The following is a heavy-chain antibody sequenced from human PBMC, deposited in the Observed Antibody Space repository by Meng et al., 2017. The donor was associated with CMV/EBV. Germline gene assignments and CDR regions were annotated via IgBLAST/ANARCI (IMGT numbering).Heavy chain of an antibody. CDR3: ARDSFVLRFLEWFDPDWFDP. J-gene: IGHJ5*02. CDR2: ISAYNGNT. CDR1: GHTFTSYG. Sequence: ASVKVSCKASGHTFTSYGISWVRQAPGQGLEWMGWISAYNGNTNYAQKLQGRVTMTTDTSTSTAYMELRSLRSDDTAVYYCARDSFVLRFLEWFDPDWFDPWGQGTLVTVSS. V-gene: IGHV1-18*01. D-gene: IGHD3-3*01.